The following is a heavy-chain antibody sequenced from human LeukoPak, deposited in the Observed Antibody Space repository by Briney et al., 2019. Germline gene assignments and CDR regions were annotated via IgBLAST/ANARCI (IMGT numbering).Heavy chain of an antibody. J-gene: IGHJ6*03. CDR1: GFTFDDYG. CDR2: INWNGGST. Sequence: GGSLRLSCAASGFTFDDYGMSWVRQTPGKGLEWGSGINWNGGSTGYADSVKGRVTISRDNAKNSLYLQMNSLRAEDTAVYYCARDHYYGSGSYGNYYYMDVWGKGTTVTISS. D-gene: IGHD3-10*01. CDR3: ARDHYYGSGSYGNYYYMDV. V-gene: IGHV3-20*04.